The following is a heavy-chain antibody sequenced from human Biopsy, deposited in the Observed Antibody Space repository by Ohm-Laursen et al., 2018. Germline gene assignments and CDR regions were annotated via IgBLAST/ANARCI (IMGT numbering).Heavy chain of an antibody. CDR2: IYYSGST. CDR3: ARVGAGAPSSDYFDY. D-gene: IGHD1-26*01. Sequence: SDTLSLTCTVSGGSLGSFFWSWIRQPPGKGLVWIGYIYYSGSTNYNPSLRSRVTISVDRSKNQFSLELSSVTVADTAVYYCARVGAGAPSSDYFDYWGQGALVTVST. J-gene: IGHJ4*02. CDR1: GGSLGSFF. V-gene: IGHV4-59*07.